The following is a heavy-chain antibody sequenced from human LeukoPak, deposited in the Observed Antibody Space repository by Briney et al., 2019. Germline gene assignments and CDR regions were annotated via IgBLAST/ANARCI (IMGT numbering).Heavy chain of an antibody. D-gene: IGHD3-3*01. CDR3: ARQSSIFQVVTRSYMDV. V-gene: IGHV3-72*01. CDR1: GCSFSNHY. J-gene: IGHJ6*03. CDR2: TRNKAESYKT. Sequence: PGGSLRLSCAASGCSFSNHYINWVRQTPGKGLEWVGRTRNKAESYKTEYAASVQGRFTISRDDSKKSLFLHMNSLKTGYTAVYHCARQSSIFQVVTRSYMDVWGKGTTVTVSS.